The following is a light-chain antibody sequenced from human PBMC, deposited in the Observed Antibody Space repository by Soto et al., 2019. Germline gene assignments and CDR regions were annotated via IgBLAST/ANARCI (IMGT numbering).Light chain of an antibody. CDR3: KQYDNRPRT. J-gene: IGKJ1*01. V-gene: IGKV3-15*01. Sequence: ELEMTQSPAPLSVSTGERATISCRASQDVSNNLAWYQQIPGKPPSILIYGASTRATGIPVRFSGSGSGTEFTLTISSVQSEDVEIYYCKQYDNRPRTFGQGTKVDIK. CDR2: GAS. CDR1: QDVSNN.